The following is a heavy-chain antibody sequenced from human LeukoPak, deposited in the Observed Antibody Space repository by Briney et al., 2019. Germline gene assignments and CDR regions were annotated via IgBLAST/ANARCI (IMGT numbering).Heavy chain of an antibody. CDR2: ISSSSSYI. CDR3: ARAGLGAIAARPSSDY. V-gene: IGHV3-21*01. D-gene: IGHD6-6*01. Sequence: PGGFLRLSCAASGFTFSSYWMSWVRQAPGKGLEWVSSISSSSSYIYYADSVKGRFTISRDNAKNSLYLQMNSLRAEDTAVYYCARAGLGAIAARPSSDYWGQGTLVTVSS. CDR1: GFTFSSYW. J-gene: IGHJ4*02.